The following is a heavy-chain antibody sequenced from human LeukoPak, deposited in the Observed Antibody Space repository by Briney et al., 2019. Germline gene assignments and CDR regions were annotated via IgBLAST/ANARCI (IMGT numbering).Heavy chain of an antibody. CDR2: ISSSGSTI. CDR1: GFTFSSYE. V-gene: IGHV3-48*03. CDR3: AFEVDGYFDY. Sequence: GGSLRLSCAASGFTFSSYEMNWVRQAPGKGLEWVSYISSSGSTIYYADSVKGRFTISRDNAKNSLYLQMNSLRAEDTAVYYCAFEVDGYFDYWGQGTLVTVSS. D-gene: IGHD3-9*01. J-gene: IGHJ4*02.